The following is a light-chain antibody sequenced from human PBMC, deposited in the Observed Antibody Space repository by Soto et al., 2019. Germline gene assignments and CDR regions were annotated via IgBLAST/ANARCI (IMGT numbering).Light chain of an antibody. J-gene: IGKJ4*01. CDR2: GSS. Sequence: IVLTQSPATLSVSPGERVTLSCRASENVGTNLAWYQQRPGQPPRLLIYGSSTRATGISATFSGSGSRTEFTLTISSLHSDDSAVYYCQRYNNWGLSFRRGTEVDIK. V-gene: IGKV3D-15*01. CDR1: ENVGTN. CDR3: QRYNNWGLS.